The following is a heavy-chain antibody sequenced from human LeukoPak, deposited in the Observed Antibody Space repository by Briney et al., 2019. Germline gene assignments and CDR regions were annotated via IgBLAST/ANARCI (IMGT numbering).Heavy chain of an antibody. D-gene: IGHD1-1*01. CDR2: INPKTGVT. J-gene: IGHJ5*02. V-gene: IGHV1-2*02. CDR1: GYTFTGYF. CDR3: ARHMTTANNWFDA. Sequence: ASVKVSCKASGYTFTGYFMHWVRQAPGQGLEWMGWINPKTGVTNYEQKFQGRVIMTRDTSISTVYMEVTRLTSDDTAVYYCARHMTTANNWFDAWGQGTLDTVSS.